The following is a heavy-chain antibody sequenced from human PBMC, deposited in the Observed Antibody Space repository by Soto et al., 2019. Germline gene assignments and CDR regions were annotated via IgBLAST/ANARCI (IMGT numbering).Heavy chain of an antibody. D-gene: IGHD7-27*01. CDR3: ATLTGDVGGLAFDI. V-gene: IGHV4-34*01. CDR2: INHSGST. J-gene: IGHJ3*02. Sequence: SETLSLTCAVYGGSFSGYYWSWIRQPPGKGLEWIGEINHSGSTNYNPSLKSRVTISVDTSKNQFSLKLSSVTAADTAVYYCATLTGDVGGLAFDIWGQGTMVTVSS. CDR1: GGSFSGYY.